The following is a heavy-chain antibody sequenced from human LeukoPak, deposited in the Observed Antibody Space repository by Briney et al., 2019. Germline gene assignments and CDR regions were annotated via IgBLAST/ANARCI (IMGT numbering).Heavy chain of an antibody. Sequence: QAGGSLRLSCAASGFTFSSYAMSWVRQAPGKGLEWVSSISGTGDSTYYADSVKGRFTISGDNSKNTLYLQMNTLRAEDTAVYYCAKNRGLFSGSYRYDAFDIRGQGTMVTVSS. CDR3: AKNRGLFSGSYRYDAFDI. D-gene: IGHD1-26*01. V-gene: IGHV3-23*01. J-gene: IGHJ3*02. CDR1: GFTFSSYA. CDR2: ISGTGDST.